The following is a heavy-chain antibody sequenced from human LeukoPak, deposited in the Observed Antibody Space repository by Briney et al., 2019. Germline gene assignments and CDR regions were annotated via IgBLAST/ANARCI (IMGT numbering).Heavy chain of an antibody. V-gene: IGHV3-30*19. CDR2: IWYDGSNK. CDR3: ARAYCGGDCYSQYFQH. J-gene: IGHJ1*01. Sequence: GGSLRLSCAASGFTFSSYGMHWVRQAPGKGLEWVAVIWYDGSNKYYADSVKGRFTISRDNSKNTLYLQMNSLRAEDTAVYYCARAYCGGDCYSQYFQHWGQGTLVTVSS. CDR1: GFTFSSYG. D-gene: IGHD2-21*02.